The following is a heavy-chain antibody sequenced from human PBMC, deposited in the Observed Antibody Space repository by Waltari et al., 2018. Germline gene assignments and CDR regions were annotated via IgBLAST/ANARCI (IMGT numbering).Heavy chain of an antibody. CDR2: ISYDGSNK. V-gene: IGHV3-30-3*01. Sequence: QVQLVESGGGVVQPGRSLRLSCAASGFTFSSYAMHWVSQAPGKGLEWVAVISYDGSNKYYADSVKGRFTISRDNSKNTLYLQMNSLRAEDTAVYYCVRGSSFDYWGQGTLVTVSS. CDR1: GFTFSSYA. CDR3: VRGSSFDY. J-gene: IGHJ4*02. D-gene: IGHD6-6*01.